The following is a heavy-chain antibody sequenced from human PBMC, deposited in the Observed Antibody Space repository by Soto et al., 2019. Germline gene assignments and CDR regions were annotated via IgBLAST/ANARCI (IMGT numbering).Heavy chain of an antibody. CDR1: GFTFSSYS. Sequence: EVQLVESGGGLVQPGGSLRLSCIASGFTFSSYSMNWVRQAPGKGLEWVSYIGGSSGTIYYADSVKGRFTISRDNAKNSLYLQMSSLRAEDTAVYYCAREGLSSNWLNWFDPWGQGTLVTVSS. J-gene: IGHJ5*02. CDR2: IGGSSGTI. D-gene: IGHD6-13*01. V-gene: IGHV3-48*01. CDR3: AREGLSSNWLNWFDP.